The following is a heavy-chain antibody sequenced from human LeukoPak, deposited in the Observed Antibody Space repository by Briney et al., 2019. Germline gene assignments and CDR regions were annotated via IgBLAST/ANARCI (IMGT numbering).Heavy chain of an antibody. Sequence: PGGSLRLSCAASGFTFSSYSMNWVRQAPGKGLEWVSSISSSSSYIYYADSVKGRFTISRDNAKNSLYLQMNSLRAEDTAVYYCARDLQSYYGSGSPSDYWGQGTLVTVSS. CDR3: ARDLQSYYGSGSPSDY. CDR2: ISSSSSYI. V-gene: IGHV3-21*01. J-gene: IGHJ4*02. CDR1: GFTFSSYS. D-gene: IGHD3-10*01.